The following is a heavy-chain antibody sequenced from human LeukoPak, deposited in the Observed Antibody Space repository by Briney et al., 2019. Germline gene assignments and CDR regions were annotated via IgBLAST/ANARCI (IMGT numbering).Heavy chain of an antibody. J-gene: IGHJ4*02. Sequence: PGRSLRLSCAASGFTFSSYGMHWVRQAPGKGLEWVGRIKSKTDGGTTDYAAPVKGRFTISRDDSKNTLYLQMNSLKTEDTAVYYCTTGPPPHYGDYSGFDYWGQGTLVTVSS. CDR1: GFTFSSYG. CDR3: TTGPPPHYGDYSGFDY. CDR2: IKSKTDGGTT. D-gene: IGHD4-17*01. V-gene: IGHV3-15*01.